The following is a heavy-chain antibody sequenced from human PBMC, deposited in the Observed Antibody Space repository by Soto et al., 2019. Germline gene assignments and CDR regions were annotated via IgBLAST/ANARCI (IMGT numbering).Heavy chain of an antibody. CDR3: VRTIEVAVPDAFDM. Sequence: PGGSLRLSCAASRFTFSYYAMHWIRQAPGKGLEWMAVILSDGSKQYYAESVKGRFTISRDNSKSTLYLQMNSLRVEDTAVNYCVRTIEVAVPDAFDMWGQGTMVTVSS. CDR1: RFTFSYYA. D-gene: IGHD6-19*01. CDR2: ILSDGSKQ. V-gene: IGHV3-30-3*01. J-gene: IGHJ3*02.